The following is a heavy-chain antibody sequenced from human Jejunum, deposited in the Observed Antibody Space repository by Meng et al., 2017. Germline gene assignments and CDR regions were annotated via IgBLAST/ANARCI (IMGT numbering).Heavy chain of an antibody. J-gene: IGHJ4*02. CDR3: AGRGLVRSTRGYFDY. CDR1: GDSVSSNSVG. CDR2: TYYRSKWYI. Sequence: QVPLYQAGPGLVNPSHTLPRTWAISGDSVSSNSVGWNWIRQSPSRGLEWLGRTYYRSKWYIDYAVSVKSRITINPDTSKNQFSLHLNSVTPEDTAVYYCAGRGLVRSTRGYFDYWGQGTLVTVSS. D-gene: IGHD1-26*01. V-gene: IGHV6-1*01.